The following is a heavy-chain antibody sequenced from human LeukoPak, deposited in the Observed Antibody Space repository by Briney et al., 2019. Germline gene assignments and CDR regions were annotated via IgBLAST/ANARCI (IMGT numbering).Heavy chain of an antibody. CDR1: GFTVSSNY. CDR3: VKTMGAIDHDY. V-gene: IGHV3-53*01. Sequence: PGGSLRLSCAASGFTVSSNYMSWVRQAPGKGLEWVSVIYSGGSTYYADSVKGRFTISRDNSKNTLYLQMNSLRAEDTAVYYCVKTMGAIDHDYWGQGTLVTVSS. CDR2: IYSGGST. D-gene: IGHD1-26*01. J-gene: IGHJ4*02.